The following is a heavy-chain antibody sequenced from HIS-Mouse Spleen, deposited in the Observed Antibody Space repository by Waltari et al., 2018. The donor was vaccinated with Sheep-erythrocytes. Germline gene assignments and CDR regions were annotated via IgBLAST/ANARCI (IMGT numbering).Heavy chain of an antibody. J-gene: IGHJ4*02. CDR2: ISGSGGSK. V-gene: IGHV3-23*01. CDR1: GFTFSSYA. D-gene: IGHD4-17*01. Sequence: EVQLLESGGGLVQPGGSLRLSCAASGFTFSSYAMSWVRQAPGKGREWVSAISGSGGSKYYADSVKGRFTISRDNSKNTLYLQMNSLRAEDTAVYYCAKQTLRRTYFDYWGQGTLVTVSS. CDR3: AKQTLRRTYFDY.